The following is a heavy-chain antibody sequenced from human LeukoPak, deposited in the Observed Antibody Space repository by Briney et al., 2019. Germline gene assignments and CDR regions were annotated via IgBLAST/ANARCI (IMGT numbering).Heavy chain of an antibody. CDR1: GYTFTSYA. D-gene: IGHD5/OR15-5a*01. CDR2: IIPILGIA. V-gene: IGHV1-69*04. J-gene: IGHJ4*02. Sequence: ALVKVSCKASGYTFTSYAISWVRQAPGQGLEWMGRIIPILGIANYAQKFQGRVTIIADKSTSTAYMEPSSLRSEDTAVYYCARDHGLYDPSRYWGQGTLVTVSS. CDR3: ARDHGLYDPSRY.